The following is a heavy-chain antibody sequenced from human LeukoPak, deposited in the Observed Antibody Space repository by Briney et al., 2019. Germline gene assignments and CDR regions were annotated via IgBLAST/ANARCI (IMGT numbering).Heavy chain of an antibody. D-gene: IGHD3-10*01. Sequence: GGSLRLSCAASGFTFSDYYMSWIRQAPGKGLEWVSYISSSGSTIYYADSVKGRFTISRDNAKNSLYVQMNSQRADDTTVYYCARDLFGSGSYSAYYYYYYGMDVWGQGTTVTVSS. V-gene: IGHV3-11*01. CDR3: ARDLFGSGSYSAYYYYYYGMDV. CDR2: ISSSGSTI. CDR1: GFTFSDYY. J-gene: IGHJ6*02.